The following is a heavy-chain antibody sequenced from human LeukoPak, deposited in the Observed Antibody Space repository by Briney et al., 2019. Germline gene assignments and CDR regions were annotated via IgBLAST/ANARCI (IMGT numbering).Heavy chain of an antibody. Sequence: SQTLSLTCTVSGGSISSDSYYWSWIRQPAGKGLEWIGHIYTSGSTNYNPSPKSRDTISVDTSKNQFSLKLSSVTAADTAVYYCAREGVGGYWGQGTLVPVSS. J-gene: IGHJ4*02. D-gene: IGHD3-10*01. V-gene: IGHV4-61*09. CDR2: IYTSGST. CDR3: AREGVGGY. CDR1: GGSISSDSYY.